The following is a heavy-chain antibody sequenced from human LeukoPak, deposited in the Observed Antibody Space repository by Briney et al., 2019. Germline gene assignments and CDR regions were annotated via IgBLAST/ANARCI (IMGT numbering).Heavy chain of an antibody. J-gene: IGHJ4*02. CDR1: GYSFTSYW. V-gene: IGHV5-51*01. CDR2: IYPGDSDT. D-gene: IGHD3-22*01. Sequence: GESLKISCKGSGYSFTSYWIGWVRQMPGKGLEWMGIIYPGDSDTRYSPSFQGQVTISADKSISTAYLQWSSLKASDTAMYYCARPRYYDSSGRYYFDYWGQGTLVTVSP. CDR3: ARPRYYDSSGRYYFDY.